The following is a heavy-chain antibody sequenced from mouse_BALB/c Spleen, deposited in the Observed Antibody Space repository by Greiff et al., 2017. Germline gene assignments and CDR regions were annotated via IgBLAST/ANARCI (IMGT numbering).Heavy chain of an antibody. J-gene: IGHJ3*01. D-gene: IGHD1-1*01. Sequence: DVMLVESGGGLVQPGGSRKLSCAASGFTFSSFGMHWVRQAPEKGLEWVAYISSGSSTIYYADTVKGRFTISRDNPKNTLFLQMTSLRSEDTAMYYCARRDYYGSSHQAWFAYWGQGTLVTVSA. V-gene: IGHV5-17*02. CDR2: ISSGSSTI. CDR1: GFTFSSFG. CDR3: ARRDYYGSSHQAWFAY.